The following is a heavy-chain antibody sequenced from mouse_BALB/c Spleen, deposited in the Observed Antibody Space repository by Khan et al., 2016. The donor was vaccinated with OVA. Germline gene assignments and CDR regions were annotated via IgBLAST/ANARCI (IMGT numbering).Heavy chain of an antibody. J-gene: IGHJ3*01. CDR1: GYTFSSYW. CDR2: ILPGSGRN. CDR3: ARGNCYGSSSWFGY. D-gene: IGHD1-1*01. Sequence: VQLQQPGAELMKPGASVKISCKATGYTFSSYWIEWVKQRPGHGLEWIGEILPGSGRNNYNEKFKGKATFTADTSSNTAYMQLSNLTSADSAGYYCARGNCYGSSSWFGYWGQGTLVPVTA. V-gene: IGHV1-9*01.